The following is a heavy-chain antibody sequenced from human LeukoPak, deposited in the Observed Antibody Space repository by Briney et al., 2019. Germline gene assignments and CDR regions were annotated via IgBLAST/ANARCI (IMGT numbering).Heavy chain of an antibody. J-gene: IGHJ3*02. Sequence: SVKVSCKASGGTFSSYAISWVRQAPGQGLEWMGGIIPIFGTANYAQKFQGRVTITTDESTSTAYMELRSLRSDDTAVYYCARDRWSSSSSEGALDIWGQGTMVTVSS. CDR2: IIPIFGTA. CDR1: GGTFSSYA. D-gene: IGHD6-6*01. V-gene: IGHV1-69*05. CDR3: ARDRWSSSSSEGALDI.